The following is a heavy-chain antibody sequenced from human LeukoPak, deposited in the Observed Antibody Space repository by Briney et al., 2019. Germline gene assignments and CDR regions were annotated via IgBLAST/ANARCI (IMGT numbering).Heavy chain of an antibody. Sequence: GASVKVSCKASGYTFTSYDINWVRQATGQGLEWMGWMNPNSGNTGYAQKFQGRVTITRNTSISTAYMELSSLRSEDTAVYYCARRGIWSGYFSFDYWGQGTLVTVSP. CDR2: MNPNSGNT. CDR1: GYTFTSYD. D-gene: IGHD3-3*01. CDR3: ARRGIWSGYFSFDY. V-gene: IGHV1-8*03. J-gene: IGHJ4*02.